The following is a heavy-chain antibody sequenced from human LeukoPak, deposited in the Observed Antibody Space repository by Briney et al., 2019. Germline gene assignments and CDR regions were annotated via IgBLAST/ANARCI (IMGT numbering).Heavy chain of an antibody. CDR1: GYSFTSYW. CDR2: IYPDDSDT. Sequence: HGESLKISCKGSGYSFTSYWIGWVRQMPGKGLEWMGIIYPDDSDTRYSPSFQGQVTISADKSISTAYLQWSSLKASDTAMYYCARLYYGSGSYYRRASKLGYYFDYWGQGTLVTVSS. D-gene: IGHD3-10*01. CDR3: ARLYYGSGSYYRRASKLGYYFDY. J-gene: IGHJ4*02. V-gene: IGHV5-51*01.